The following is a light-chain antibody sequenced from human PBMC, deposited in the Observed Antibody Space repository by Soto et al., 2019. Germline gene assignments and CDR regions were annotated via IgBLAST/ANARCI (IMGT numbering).Light chain of an antibody. Sequence: EIVLTQSPATLSLSPGERATVSCRASQSVSSYLAWYQQKPGQAPRLLIYDASNRATGIPARFSGSGSGTDFTLTFSSLEPEDFEVYYCQQRSNWPPWTFGQGTKVEIK. CDR3: QQRSNWPPWT. CDR1: QSVSSY. CDR2: DAS. V-gene: IGKV3-11*01. J-gene: IGKJ1*01.